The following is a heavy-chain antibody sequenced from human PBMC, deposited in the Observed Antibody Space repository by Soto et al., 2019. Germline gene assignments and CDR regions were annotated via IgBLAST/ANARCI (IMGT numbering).Heavy chain of an antibody. CDR3: VKGRTHNYYYPMDV. J-gene: IGHJ6*02. V-gene: IGHV3-9*01. CDR2: ISWNSGSI. CDR1: GFTFDDYA. Sequence: PGGSLRLSCVASGFTFDDYAMHWVRQAPGKGLEWVSGISWNSGSIGYADSVKGRFTISRDNAKNSLYLQMNSLTTEDTALYYCVKGRTHNYYYPMDVWGQGTTVTVSS.